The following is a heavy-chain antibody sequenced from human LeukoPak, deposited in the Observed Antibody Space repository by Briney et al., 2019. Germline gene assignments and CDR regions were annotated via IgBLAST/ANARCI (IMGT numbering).Heavy chain of an antibody. D-gene: IGHD3-3*01. Sequence: GASVKVSCKASGYTFTSYGISWVRQAPGQGLEWMGWISAYNGNTNYAQKLQGRVTMTTDTSTSTAYMGLRSLRSDDTAVYYCARGLARYYDFWSGYSGPGDWFDPWGQGTLVTVSS. CDR1: GYTFTSYG. V-gene: IGHV1-18*01. CDR3: ARGLARYYDFWSGYSGPGDWFDP. J-gene: IGHJ5*02. CDR2: ISAYNGNT.